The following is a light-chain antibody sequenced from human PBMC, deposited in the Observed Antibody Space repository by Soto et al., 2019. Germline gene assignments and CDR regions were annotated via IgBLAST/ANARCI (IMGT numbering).Light chain of an antibody. V-gene: IGKV1-5*03. CDR2: KAS. Sequence: DIPMTQSPSTLSASVGDRVTITCRASQSISAWLAWYQQKPGKAPKLLIYKASSLERGVPSRFSGSGSGTDFTLTISSLQPDDSATYYCQQYNDYSWTFGPGTKVEIK. J-gene: IGKJ1*01. CDR1: QSISAW. CDR3: QQYNDYSWT.